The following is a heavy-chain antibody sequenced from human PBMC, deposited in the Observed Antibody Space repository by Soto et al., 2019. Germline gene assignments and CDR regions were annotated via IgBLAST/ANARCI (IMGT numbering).Heavy chain of an antibody. Sequence: GGSLRLSCAASGFTFSSYAMHWVRQAPGKGLEWVAVIPYDGSNKYYADSVKGRFTISRDNSKNTLYLQMNSLRAEDTAVYYCARDLEGWRAAAGQFDYWGQGTLVTVSS. CDR1: GFTFSSYA. CDR3: ARDLEGWRAAAGQFDY. V-gene: IGHV3-30-3*01. CDR2: IPYDGSNK. D-gene: IGHD6-13*01. J-gene: IGHJ4*02.